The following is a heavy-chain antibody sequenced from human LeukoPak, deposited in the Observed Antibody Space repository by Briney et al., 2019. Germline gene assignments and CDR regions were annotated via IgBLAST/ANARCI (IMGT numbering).Heavy chain of an antibody. CDR3: ARHAPHGDWFDP. J-gene: IGHJ5*02. CDR1: GGSISDCSGY. V-gene: IGHV4-39*01. Sequence: SETLSLTCTVSGGSISDCSGYWGWIPQPPGRGLEWVGSIFYSGITNFNPSLKSRVTISVDKSKNHFSLRLSSVTAADTAVFYCARHAPHGDWFDPWGQGTLVTVSS. D-gene: IGHD3-3*01. CDR2: IFYSGIT.